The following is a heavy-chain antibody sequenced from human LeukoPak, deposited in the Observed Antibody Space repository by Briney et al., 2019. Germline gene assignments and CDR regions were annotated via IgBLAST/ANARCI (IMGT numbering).Heavy chain of an antibody. J-gene: IGHJ6*02. V-gene: IGHV4-34*01. CDR3: ARGRRRGTMIVVANYGMDV. Sequence: SATLSLTCAVYGGSFSGYYWSWIRQPPGKGLEWIGEINHSGSTNYNPSLKSRVTISVDTSKNQFSLKLSSVTAADTAVYYCARGRRRGTMIVVANYGMDVWGQGTTVTVSS. CDR1: GGSFSGYY. CDR2: INHSGST. D-gene: IGHD3-22*01.